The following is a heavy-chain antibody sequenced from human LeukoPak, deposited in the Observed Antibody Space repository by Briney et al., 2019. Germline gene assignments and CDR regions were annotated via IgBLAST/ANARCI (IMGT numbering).Heavy chain of an antibody. CDR3: ARGYYDSSGYGGFDP. CDR1: GFTVSSNY. Sequence: GGSLRLSCAPSGFTVSSNYMSWVRQAPGKGLEWVSVIYSGGSTYYADSVKGRFTISRDNSKNTLYLQMNSLRAEDTAVYYCARGYYDSSGYGGFDPWGQGTLVTVSS. J-gene: IGHJ5*02. V-gene: IGHV3-53*01. D-gene: IGHD3-22*01. CDR2: IYSGGST.